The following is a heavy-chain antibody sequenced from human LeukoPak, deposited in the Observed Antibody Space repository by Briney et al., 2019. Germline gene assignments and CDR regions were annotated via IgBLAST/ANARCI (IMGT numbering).Heavy chain of an antibody. CDR2: MKQDGSEE. Sequence: PGGSLRLSCAASGFTFSSYWMTWVRQAPGKGLEWVANMKQDGSEEYYVDSVKGRFTISRDNAKNSLYLQMNSLRAEDTAVYYCARDGLGSAFDYWGQGTLVTVSS. CDR3: ARDGLGSAFDY. J-gene: IGHJ4*02. D-gene: IGHD3/OR15-3a*01. CDR1: GFTFSSYW. V-gene: IGHV3-7*01.